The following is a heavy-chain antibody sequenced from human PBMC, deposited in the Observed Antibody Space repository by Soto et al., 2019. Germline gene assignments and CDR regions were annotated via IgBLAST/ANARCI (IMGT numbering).Heavy chain of an antibody. D-gene: IGHD3-22*01. J-gene: IGHJ3*02. Sequence: QVQLQESGPGLVKPSQTLSLTCTVSGGSISSGGYYWSWIRQHPGKGLEWIEYIYYSGSTYYNPSLKSRVTISVDTSKNQFSLKLSSVTATDTAVYYCARELHYYDSSGYSDAFDIWGQGTMVTVSS. CDR3: ARELHYYDSSGYSDAFDI. CDR1: GGSISSGGYY. V-gene: IGHV4-31*03. CDR2: IYYSGST.